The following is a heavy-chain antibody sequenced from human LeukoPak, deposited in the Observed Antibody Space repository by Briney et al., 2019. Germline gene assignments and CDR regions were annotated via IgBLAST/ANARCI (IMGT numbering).Heavy chain of an antibody. Sequence: PGGSLRLSCAASGFTFDDYAMHWVRQAPGKGLEWVSGISWNSGSIGYADSVKGRFTISRDNAKNSLYLQMNSLRAEDTALYYCAKDLYSGSYYGPIDYWGQGTLVTVSS. CDR1: GFTFDDYA. CDR2: ISWNSGSI. D-gene: IGHD1-26*01. CDR3: AKDLYSGSYYGPIDY. J-gene: IGHJ4*02. V-gene: IGHV3-9*01.